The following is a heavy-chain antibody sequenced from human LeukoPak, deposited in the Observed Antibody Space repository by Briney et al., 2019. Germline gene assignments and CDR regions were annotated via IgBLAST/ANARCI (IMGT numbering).Heavy chain of an antibody. D-gene: IGHD2-8*01. V-gene: IGHV4-61*01. J-gene: IGHJ4*02. Sequence: RTSETLSLTCTVSGGSVSSGSYYWSWIRQPPGKGLEWIGYIYYSGSTNYNPSLKSRVTISVDTSKNQFSLKLSSVTAADTAVYYCAGVLMVYAMVGYWGQGTLVTVSS. CDR2: IYYSGST. CDR3: AGVLMVYAMVGY. CDR1: GGSVSSGSYY.